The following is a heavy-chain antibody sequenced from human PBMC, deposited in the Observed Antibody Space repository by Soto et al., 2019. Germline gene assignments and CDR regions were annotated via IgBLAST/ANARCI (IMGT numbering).Heavy chain of an antibody. V-gene: IGHV3-30-3*01. CDR1: GFTFSSYA. CDR2: ISYDGSNK. J-gene: IGHJ5*02. CDR3: AREDRDDILTPRGYDP. Sequence: ESGGGVVQPGRSLRLSCAASGFTFSSYAMHWVRQAPGKGLEWVAVISYDGSNKYYADSVKGRFTISRDNSKNTLYLQMNSLRAEDTAVYYCAREDRDDILTPRGYDPWGQGTLVTVSS. D-gene: IGHD3-9*01.